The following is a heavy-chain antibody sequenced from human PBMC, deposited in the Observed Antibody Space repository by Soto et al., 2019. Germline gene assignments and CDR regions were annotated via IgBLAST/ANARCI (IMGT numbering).Heavy chain of an antibody. Sequence: SETLSLTCTVSGGSISSGGYYWSWIRQHPGKGLEWIGYIYYSGSTYYNPSLKSRVTISVDTSKNQFSLKLSSVTAADTAVYYCAXENWANPDSWGQGTLVTVPQ. D-gene: IGHD7-27*01. CDR3: AXENWANPDS. CDR2: IYYSGST. V-gene: IGHV4-31*03. CDR1: GGSISSGGYY. J-gene: IGHJ4*02.